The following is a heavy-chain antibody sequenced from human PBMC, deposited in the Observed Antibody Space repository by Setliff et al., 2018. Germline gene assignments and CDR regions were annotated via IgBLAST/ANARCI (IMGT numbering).Heavy chain of an antibody. D-gene: IGHD6-13*01. CDR2: MNPNSGNT. CDR1: GYTFTSYD. Sequence: ASVKVSCKASGYTFTSYDINWVRQATGQGLEWMGWMNPNSGNTGYAQKFQGRVTMTRNTSISTAYMELSSLTSEDTAVYYCATDHMPASGTSAFDIWGQGTVVTVSS. J-gene: IGHJ3*02. CDR3: ATDHMPASGTSAFDI. V-gene: IGHV1-8*01.